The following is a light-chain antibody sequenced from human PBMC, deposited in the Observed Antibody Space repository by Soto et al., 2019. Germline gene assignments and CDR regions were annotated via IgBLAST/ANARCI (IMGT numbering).Light chain of an antibody. J-gene: IGLJ1*01. Sequence: HSALTQPASVSGSPGQSITISCTGTSSDVCGYNYVSWYQQHPGKAPKLMIYDVSNRPSGVSNRFSGSKSGNTASLTISGLQAEDEADYYCSSYTSSSSLFYVFGTGTKVTVL. CDR2: DVS. CDR3: SSYTSSSSLFYV. CDR1: SSDVCGYNY. V-gene: IGLV2-14*01.